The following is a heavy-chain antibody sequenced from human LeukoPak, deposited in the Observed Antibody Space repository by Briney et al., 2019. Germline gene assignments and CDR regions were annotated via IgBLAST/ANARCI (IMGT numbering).Heavy chain of an antibody. J-gene: IGHJ1*01. CDR2: ISNSGTAV. CDR1: GFTFSSYE. D-gene: IGHD5-18*01. V-gene: IGHV3-48*03. CDR3: ARAGYSMDTEYFQH. Sequence: GGSLRLSCAASGFTFSSYEMNWVRQAPGKGLEWVSYISNSGTAVYYADSVKGRFTISRDNAKSSLYLQMNSLRAEDTAVYYCARAGYSMDTEYFQHWGQGTLVTVSS.